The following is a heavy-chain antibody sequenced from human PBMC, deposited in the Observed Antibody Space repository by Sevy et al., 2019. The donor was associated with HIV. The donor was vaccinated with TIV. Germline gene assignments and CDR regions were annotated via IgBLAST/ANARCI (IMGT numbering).Heavy chain of an antibody. D-gene: IGHD6-19*01. J-gene: IGHJ4*02. CDR2: LRGSGGST. V-gene: IGHV3-23*01. CDR3: ARIAVAGYYFDY. CDR1: GFTFSSYA. Sequence: GGSLRLSCAASGFTFSSYAMSWVRRAPGKGLEWVSVLRGSGGSTDYADSVKGRFTISRDNSKNPLYLQMNSLRAEDTAVYYCARIAVAGYYFDYWGQGTLGTVSS.